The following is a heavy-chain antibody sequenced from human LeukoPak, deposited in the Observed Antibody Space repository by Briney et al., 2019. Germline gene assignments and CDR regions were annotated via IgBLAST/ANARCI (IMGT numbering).Heavy chain of an antibody. J-gene: IGHJ4*02. CDR1: GYTFTGYY. Sequence: ASVKVSCKASGYTFTGYYMHWVRQAPGQGLEWMGWINPNSGGTNYAQKFQGRVTMTRDTSISTAYMELSRLRSDDTAVYYCASSRDGYATGYYFDYWGQGTLVTVSS. D-gene: IGHD5-12*01. CDR2: INPNSGGT. CDR3: ASSRDGYATGYYFDY. V-gene: IGHV1-2*02.